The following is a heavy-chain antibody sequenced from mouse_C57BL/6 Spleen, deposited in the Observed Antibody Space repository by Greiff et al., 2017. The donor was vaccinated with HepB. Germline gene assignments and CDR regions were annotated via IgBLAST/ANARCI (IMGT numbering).Heavy chain of an antibody. CDR1: GFSLTSYG. J-gene: IGHJ3*01. V-gene: IGHV2-2*01. Sequence: VQLQESGPGLVQPSQSLSITCTVSGFSLTSYGVHWVRQSPGKGLEWLGVIWSGGSTDYNAAFISRLSISKDNSKSQVFLKMNSLQADDTAIYYCARRRDYSNYEVLAYGGQGTLVTVSA. CDR2: IWSGGST. D-gene: IGHD2-5*01. CDR3: ARRRDYSNYEVLAY.